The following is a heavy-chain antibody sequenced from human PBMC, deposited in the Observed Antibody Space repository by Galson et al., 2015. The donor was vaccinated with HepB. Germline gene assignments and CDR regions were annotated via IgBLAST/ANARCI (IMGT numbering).Heavy chain of an antibody. Sequence: SLRLSCAASGFTFGSYAMHWVRQAPGKGLEWVAVISYDGSNKYYADSVKGRFTISRDNSKNTLYLQMNSLRAEDTAVYYCARLGGRYCTNGVCHYFDYWGQGTLVTVSS. CDR3: ARLGGRYCTNGVCHYFDY. J-gene: IGHJ4*02. V-gene: IGHV3-30-3*01. D-gene: IGHD2-8*01. CDR1: GFTFGSYA. CDR2: ISYDGSNK.